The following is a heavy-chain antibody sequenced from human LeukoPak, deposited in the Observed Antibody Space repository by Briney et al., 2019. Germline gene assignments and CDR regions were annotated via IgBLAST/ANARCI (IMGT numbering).Heavy chain of an antibody. CDR1: GGSISGSYY. J-gene: IGHJ3*02. V-gene: IGHV4-39*07. Sequence: SETLPLTCTVSGGSISGSYYWGWIRQPPGKGLEWIGSIYYSGRIYYNASLKSRVTISVDTSKNHFSLKLTSVTAADTAVYYRARAPWAYGNYVHAFDIWGHGTMVTVSS. CDR3: ARAPWAYGNYVHAFDI. D-gene: IGHD4-11*01. CDR2: IYYSGRI.